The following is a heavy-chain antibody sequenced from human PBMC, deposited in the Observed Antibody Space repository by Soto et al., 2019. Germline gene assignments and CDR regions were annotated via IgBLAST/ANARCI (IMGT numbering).Heavy chain of an antibody. J-gene: IGHJ4*02. Sequence: ASVKVSCTASGYTFTSYAMHWVRQAPGQGLEWMGWINPNSGGTNYAQKFQGWVTMTRDTSISTAYMELSRLRSDDTAVYYCARGNCSSTSCPVDYWGQGTLVTVSS. CDR2: INPNSGGT. D-gene: IGHD2-2*01. CDR3: ARGNCSSTSCPVDY. CDR1: GYTFTSYA. V-gene: IGHV1-2*04.